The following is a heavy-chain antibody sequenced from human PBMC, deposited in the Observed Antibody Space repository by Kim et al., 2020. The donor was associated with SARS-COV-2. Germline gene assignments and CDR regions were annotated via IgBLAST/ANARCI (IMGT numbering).Heavy chain of an antibody. Sequence: GGSLRLSCAAFGFTFSDYYMSWIRQAPGKGLEWLSYISSVTNYTNYADSVEGRFTISRDNAKNSLFLQMNSLRAEDTAVYYCARVALGSSSWYWFDPWG. D-gene: IGHD6-13*01. CDR3: ARVALGSSSWYWFDP. V-gene: IGHV3-11*05. CDR2: ISSVTNYT. CDR1: GFTFSDYY. J-gene: IGHJ5*02.